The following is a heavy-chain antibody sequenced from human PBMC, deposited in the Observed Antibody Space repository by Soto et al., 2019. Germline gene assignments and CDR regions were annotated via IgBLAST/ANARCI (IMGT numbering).Heavy chain of an antibody. CDR3: ARDPSTIFGTTYLTDY. Sequence: SVKVSCKASGGTFSSYTISWVRQAPGQGLEWMGRIIPILGIANYAQKFQGRVTITADKSTSTAYMELSSLRSEDTAVYYCARDPSTIFGTTYLTDYWGQGTLVTVSS. D-gene: IGHD3-3*01. V-gene: IGHV1-69*04. CDR2: IIPILGIA. J-gene: IGHJ4*02. CDR1: GGTFSSYT.